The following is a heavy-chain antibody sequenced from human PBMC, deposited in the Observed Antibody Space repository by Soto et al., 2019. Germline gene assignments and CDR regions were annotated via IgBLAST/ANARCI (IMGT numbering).Heavy chain of an antibody. CDR2: VFSNGGHP. CDR1: GFTFSSYA. J-gene: IGHJ6*02. D-gene: IGHD3-3*01. CDR3: AKALVTTPNALDV. V-gene: IGHV3-23*01. Sequence: GGSLRLSCAASGFTFSSYALTWVRQAPGKGLEWVSGVFSNGGHPYYADSVRGRVTLSRDNSNNTLFLQMNSLRVEDTAVYYCAKALVTTPNALDVWGQGTTVTVSS.